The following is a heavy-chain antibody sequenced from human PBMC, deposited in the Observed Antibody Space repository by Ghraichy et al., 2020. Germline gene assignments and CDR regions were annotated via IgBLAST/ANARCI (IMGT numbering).Heavy chain of an antibody. Sequence: GGSLRLSCVASGFRFYNYNMNWVRQAPGKGPEWLSYISDNSGAIYYADSVKGRFTISRDNARDSLYLQMNSLRAEDTAVYYCARQNLRDSSGWTWGHGTLVTVSS. CDR3: ARQNLRDSSGWT. J-gene: IGHJ5*01. D-gene: IGHD3-22*01. CDR2: ISDNSGAI. CDR1: GFRFYNYN. V-gene: IGHV3-48*04.